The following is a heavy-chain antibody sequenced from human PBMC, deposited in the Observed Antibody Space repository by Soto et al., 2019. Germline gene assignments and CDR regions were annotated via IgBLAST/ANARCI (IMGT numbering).Heavy chain of an antibody. Sequence: QVQLVQSGAEVKKPGASVKVSCKASGYTFTSYDINWVRQATGQGLEWMGWMNPNSGNAGYAQKVQGRVTMTRNTSISTAYMALSSLRSKDTAVYYCTRERAVAGFDYWGQGTLVTVSS. CDR3: TRERAVAGFDY. D-gene: IGHD6-19*01. J-gene: IGHJ4*02. CDR2: MNPNSGNA. CDR1: GYTFTSYD. V-gene: IGHV1-8*01.